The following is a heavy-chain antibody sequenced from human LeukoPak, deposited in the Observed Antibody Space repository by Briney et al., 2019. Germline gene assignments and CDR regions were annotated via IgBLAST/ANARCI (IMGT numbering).Heavy chain of an antibody. Sequence: GGSLRLSCAASGFTFSSYAMSWVRQAPGKGLEWVSAISGSGGSTYYADSVKGRFTISRDNSKNTLYLQMNSLRAEDTAVYYCAKPAILTYYYDSSGYYFDYWGQGTLVTVSS. J-gene: IGHJ4*02. CDR1: GFTFSSYA. V-gene: IGHV3-23*01. CDR3: AKPAILTYYYDSSGYYFDY. D-gene: IGHD3-22*01. CDR2: ISGSGGST.